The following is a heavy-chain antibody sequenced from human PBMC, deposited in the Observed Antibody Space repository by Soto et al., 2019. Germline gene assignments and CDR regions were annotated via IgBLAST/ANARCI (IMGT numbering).Heavy chain of an antibody. CDR3: ARTLYYYDSSGYYGY. CDR2: IYYSGST. D-gene: IGHD3-22*01. Sequence: SETLSLTCTVSGGSISSSSYYWGWIRQPPGKGLEWIGSIYYSGSTYYNPSLKSRVTISVDTSKNQFSLKLSSVTAADTAVYYCARTLYYYDSSGYYGYWGQGTLVTVSS. J-gene: IGHJ4*02. V-gene: IGHV4-39*01. CDR1: GGSISSSSYY.